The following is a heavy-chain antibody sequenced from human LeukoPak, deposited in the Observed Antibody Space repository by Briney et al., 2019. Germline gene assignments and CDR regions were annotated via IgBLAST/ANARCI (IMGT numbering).Heavy chain of an antibody. CDR2: FDPEDGET. Sequence: ASVKVSCKVSGYTLTELSMHWVRQAPGKGLEWMGGFDPEDGETIYAQKFQGRVTMTEDTSTDTAYMELSSLRSEDTAVYYCATDINSYYGSGSYSPWGQGTLVTVSS. CDR3: ATDINSYYGSGSYSP. V-gene: IGHV1-24*01. J-gene: IGHJ5*02. D-gene: IGHD3-10*01. CDR1: GYTLTELS.